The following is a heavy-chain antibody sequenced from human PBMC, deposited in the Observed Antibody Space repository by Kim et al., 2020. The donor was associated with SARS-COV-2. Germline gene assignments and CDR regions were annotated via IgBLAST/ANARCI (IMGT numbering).Heavy chain of an antibody. D-gene: IGHD3-9*01. CDR3: ARRDANFDWLLYVNSDGAFDI. CDR1: GYSFTSYW. Sequence: GESLKISCKGSGYSFTSYWIGWVRQMPGKGLEWMGIIYPGDSDTRYSPSFQGQVTISADKSISTAYLQWSSLKASDTAMYYCARRDANFDWLLYVNSDGAFDIWGQGTMVTVSS. J-gene: IGHJ3*02. V-gene: IGHV5-51*01. CDR2: IYPGDSDT.